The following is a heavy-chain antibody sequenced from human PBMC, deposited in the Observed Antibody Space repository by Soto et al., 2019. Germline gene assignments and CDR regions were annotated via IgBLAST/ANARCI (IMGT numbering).Heavy chain of an antibody. CDR1: GGSFSGYY. D-gene: IGHD6-6*01. V-gene: IGHV4-34*01. Sequence: QVQLQQWGAGLLKPSETLSLTCAVYGGSFSGYYWSWIRQPPGKGLEWIGEINHSGSTNYNPSLKSRVTRSVDTSKNQFSLKLSSVTAADTAVYYCARGRQFDPWGQGTLVTVSS. J-gene: IGHJ5*02. CDR3: ARGRQFDP. CDR2: INHSGST.